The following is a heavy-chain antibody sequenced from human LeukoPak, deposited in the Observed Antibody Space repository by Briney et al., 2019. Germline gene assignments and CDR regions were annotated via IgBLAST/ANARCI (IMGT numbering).Heavy chain of an antibody. CDR2: ISGSGGST. J-gene: IGHJ6*02. D-gene: IGHD3-3*01. CDR1: GFTFSSYA. CDR3: ARDPGGDFWSGYYGLYYYYGMDV. V-gene: IGHV3-23*01. Sequence: AGGSLRLSCAASGFTFSSYAMSWVRQAPGKGLEWVSAISGSGGSTYYADSVKGRFTISRDNSKNTLYLQMNSLRAEDTAVYYCARDPGGDFWSGYYGLYYYYGMDVWGQGTTVTVSS.